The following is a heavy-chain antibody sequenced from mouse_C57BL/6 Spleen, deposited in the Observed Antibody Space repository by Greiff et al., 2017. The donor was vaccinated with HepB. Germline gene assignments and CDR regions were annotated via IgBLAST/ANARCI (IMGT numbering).Heavy chain of an antibody. Sequence: QVQLQQPGAELVRPGSSVKLSCKASGYTFTSYWMDWVKQRPGQGLEWIGNIYPSDSETHYNQKFKDKATLTVDKSSSTAYMQLSSLTSEDSAVYYWARSYGSSRDAMDYWGQGTSVTVAS. CDR3: ARSYGSSRDAMDY. CDR1: GYTFTSYW. CDR2: IYPSDSET. J-gene: IGHJ4*01. V-gene: IGHV1-61*01. D-gene: IGHD1-1*01.